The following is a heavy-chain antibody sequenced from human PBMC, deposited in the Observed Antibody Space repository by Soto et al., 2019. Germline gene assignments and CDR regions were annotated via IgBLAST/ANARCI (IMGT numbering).Heavy chain of an antibody. CDR3: AKEGIVGATTGYYYYYGMDV. Sequence: QVQLVESGGGVVQPGRSLRLSCAASGFTFSSYGMHWVRQAPGKGLEWVAVISYDGSNKYYVDSVKGRFTISRDNSKNTLYLQMNSLRAEDTAVYYCAKEGIVGATTGYYYYYGMDVWGQGTTVTVSS. J-gene: IGHJ6*02. V-gene: IGHV3-30*18. CDR1: GFTFSSYG. D-gene: IGHD1-26*01. CDR2: ISYDGSNK.